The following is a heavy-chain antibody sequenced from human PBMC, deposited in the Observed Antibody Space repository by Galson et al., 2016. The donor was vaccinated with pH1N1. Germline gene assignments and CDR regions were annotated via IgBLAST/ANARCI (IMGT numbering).Heavy chain of an antibody. Sequence: PALVKPTQTLTLTCTFSGFSLSTRGVGVGWIRQPPGKALEWLALIYWDDDKRYSPSLKSRLTITKDTSKNQVVLIMTNMDPVDTATYYCAHNRERSGGSYYRPFDYWGQGTLVTVSS. J-gene: IGHJ4*02. V-gene: IGHV2-5*02. CDR1: GFSLSTRGVG. D-gene: IGHD1-26*01. CDR2: IYWDDDK. CDR3: AHNRERSGGSYYRPFDY.